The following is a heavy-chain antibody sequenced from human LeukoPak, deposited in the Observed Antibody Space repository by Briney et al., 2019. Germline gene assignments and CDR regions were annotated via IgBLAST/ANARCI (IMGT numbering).Heavy chain of an antibody. CDR2: ISAYNGNT. V-gene: IGHV1-18*01. Sequence: ASVKVSCKASGYTFTSYGISWVRQAPGQGLEWMGWISAYNGNTNYAQKLQGRVTMTTDTSTSTAYMELRSLRSDDTAVYYCARSGVPAAIPWGDYYYYYMDVWGTRTTVTVSS. CDR3: ARSGVPAAIPWGDYYYYYMDV. D-gene: IGHD2-2*01. J-gene: IGHJ6*03. CDR1: GYTFTSYG.